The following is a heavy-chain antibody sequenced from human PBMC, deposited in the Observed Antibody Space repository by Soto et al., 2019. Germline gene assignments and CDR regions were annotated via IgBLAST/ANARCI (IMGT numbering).Heavy chain of an antibody. Sequence: QVQLVESGGGVVQPGRSLRLSCAASGFTFSSYGMHWVRQAPGKGLEWVAVISYDGSNKYYADSVKGRFTISRDNSKNTLYLQMNSLGAEDTAVYYCAKSPGDRGVIWYFDYWGQGTLVTVSS. CDR3: AKSPGDRGVIWYFDY. D-gene: IGHD3-10*01. CDR2: ISYDGSNK. V-gene: IGHV3-30*18. CDR1: GFTFSSYG. J-gene: IGHJ4*02.